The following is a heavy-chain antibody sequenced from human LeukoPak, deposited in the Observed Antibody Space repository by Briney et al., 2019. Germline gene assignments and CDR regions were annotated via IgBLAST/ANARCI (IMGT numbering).Heavy chain of an antibody. J-gene: IGHJ4*02. D-gene: IGHD5-18*01. CDR3: ARDRLRYSYGYYSQ. V-gene: IGHV1-18*01. CDR2: ISAYNGNT. CDR1: GYTFTSYG. Sequence: ASVKVSCKASGYTFTSYGISWVRQAPGQGLEWMGWISAYNGNTNYAQRLQGRVTMTTDTSTSTAYMELRSLRSDDTAVYYCARDRLRYSYGYYSQWGQGTLVTVSS.